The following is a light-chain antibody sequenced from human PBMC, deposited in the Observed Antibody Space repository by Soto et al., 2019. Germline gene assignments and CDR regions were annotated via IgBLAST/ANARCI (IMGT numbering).Light chain of an antibody. J-gene: IGKJ1*01. CDR2: GAS. V-gene: IGKV3-15*01. CDR1: QSLSTN. CDR3: QQYTNWPPWT. Sequence: EIVMTQSPATLSVSPGERATLSCRASQSLSTNLAWYQQKPGQSPRLLIYGASTRATGVPARFSGSGSGTEFTITISSLQSEDFAAYYCQQYTNWPPWTFGQGTKVVIK.